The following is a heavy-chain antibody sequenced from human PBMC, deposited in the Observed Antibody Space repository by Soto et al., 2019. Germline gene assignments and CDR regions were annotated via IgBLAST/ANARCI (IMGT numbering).Heavy chain of an antibody. CDR1: GFTFSSYA. Sequence: GGSLRLSCAASGFTFSSYAMSWVRQAPGKGLEWVSAISGSGGGTYYADSVKGRFTISRDNSKNTLYLQMNSLRAEDTAVYYCAKSYYYGSGTPYWFDPWGQGTLVTVSS. CDR2: ISGSGGGT. D-gene: IGHD3-10*01. V-gene: IGHV3-23*01. J-gene: IGHJ5*02. CDR3: AKSYYYGSGTPYWFDP.